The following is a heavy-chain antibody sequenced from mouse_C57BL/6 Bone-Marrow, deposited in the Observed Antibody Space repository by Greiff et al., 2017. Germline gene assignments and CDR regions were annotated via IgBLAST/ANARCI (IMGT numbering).Heavy chain of an antibody. CDR1: GYSFTSYY. J-gene: IGHJ1*03. CDR2: IYPGSGNT. V-gene: IGHV1-66*01. D-gene: IGHD2-1*01. CDR3: ARDGNHWYFDV. Sequence: QVQLQQSGPELVKPGASVKISCKASGYSFTSYYIHWVKQRPGKGLEWIGWIYPGSGNTKYNEKFKGKATLTADTASSTAYMQLSSLTSEDSAVYYCARDGNHWYFDVWGTGTTVTVSS.